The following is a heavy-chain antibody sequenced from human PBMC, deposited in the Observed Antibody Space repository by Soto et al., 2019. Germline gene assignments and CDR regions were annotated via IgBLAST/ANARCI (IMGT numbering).Heavy chain of an antibody. CDR1: GYTSTNYG. D-gene: IGHD3-10*01. V-gene: IGHV1-3*01. CDR2: INAGSGNT. J-gene: IGHJ4*02. CDR3: ARMGTRVRAGMDY. Sequence: GASVKVSCKASGYTSTNYGMHWVRQAPGQRLEWMGWINAGSGNTKYSQKFQGRITITRDTSASTVYMELSSLRSEDTAVYYCARMGTRVRAGMDYWGQGTLVTVSS.